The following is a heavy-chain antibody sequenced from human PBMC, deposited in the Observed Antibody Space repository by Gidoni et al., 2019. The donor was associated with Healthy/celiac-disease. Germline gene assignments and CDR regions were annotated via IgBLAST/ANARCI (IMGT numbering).Heavy chain of an antibody. V-gene: IGHV3-64D*06. D-gene: IGHD5-18*01. Sequence: VQLVESGGGLVQPGGSLRLSCSASGLPFSSYAMHWVRQGPGKGLEYVSAIRSNGGSTYYADSVKGRFTISRDNSKNTLYLQMSSLRAEDTAVYYCVKWEGQLSGMDVWGQGTTVTVSS. CDR2: IRSNGGST. CDR3: VKWEGQLSGMDV. J-gene: IGHJ6*02. CDR1: GLPFSSYA.